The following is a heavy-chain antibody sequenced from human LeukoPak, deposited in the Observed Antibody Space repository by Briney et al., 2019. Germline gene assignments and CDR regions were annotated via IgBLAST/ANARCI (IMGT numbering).Heavy chain of an antibody. CDR1: GYTFTSYY. D-gene: IGHD3-10*01. J-gene: IGHJ6*02. Sequence: ASVKVSCKASGYTFTSYYMHWVRQAPGQGLEWMGIINPSGGSTSYAQKFQGRVTMTTDTSTSTAYMELRSLRSDDTAVYYCVRDRGEWIDQYYGMDVWGQGTTVTVSS. CDR3: VRDRGEWIDQYYGMDV. V-gene: IGHV1-46*01. CDR2: INPSGGST.